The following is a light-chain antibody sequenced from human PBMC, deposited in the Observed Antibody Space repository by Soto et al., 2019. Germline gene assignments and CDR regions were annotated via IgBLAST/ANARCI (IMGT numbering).Light chain of an antibody. CDR3: SSYTSTSPLYV. CDR2: DVT. Sequence: QSALTQPASVSGSPGQSITISCTGTSSDIGGWNYVSWYQQLPGKVPKLIIYDVTNRPSGVSDRFSGSKSGNAASLTISGLQAEDEADYYCSSYTSTSPLYVFGTGTQLTVL. V-gene: IGLV2-14*03. J-gene: IGLJ1*01. CDR1: SSDIGGWNY.